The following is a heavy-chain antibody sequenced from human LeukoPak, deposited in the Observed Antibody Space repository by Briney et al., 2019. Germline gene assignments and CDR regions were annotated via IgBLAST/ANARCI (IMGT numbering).Heavy chain of an antibody. CDR2: IIPIFGTA. J-gene: IGHJ3*02. V-gene: IGHV1-69*05. CDR3: AEATPSGYCSGGSCYAFDI. CDR1: GGTFSSYA. Sequence: SVKVSCKASGGTFSSYAISWVRQAPGQGLEWMGGIIPIFGTANYAQKFQGRVTITTDDSTSTAYMELSSLRSEDTAVYYCAEATPSGYCSGGSCYAFDIWGQGTMVTVSS. D-gene: IGHD2-15*01.